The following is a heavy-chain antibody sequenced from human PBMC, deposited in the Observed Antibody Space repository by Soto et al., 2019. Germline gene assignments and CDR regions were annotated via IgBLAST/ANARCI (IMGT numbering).Heavy chain of an antibody. CDR1: GFTFNGAW. CDR2: VKSKVDGGSI. D-gene: IGHD3-16*01. CDR3: SADLPDWGAYAFDY. Sequence: EGQLVESGGGLVEPGGSLRLSCTASGFTFNGAWMNWVRQAPGKGLEWVGRVKSKVDGGSIDYAAPVRGRFTISRDDSRSTVDLQMNSLSAEDSAMYYCSADLPDWGAYAFDYWGQGALVTVSS. V-gene: IGHV3-15*07. J-gene: IGHJ4*02.